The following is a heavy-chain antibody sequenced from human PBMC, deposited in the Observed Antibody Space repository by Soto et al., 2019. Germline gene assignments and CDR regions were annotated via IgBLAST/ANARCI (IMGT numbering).Heavy chain of an antibody. J-gene: IGHJ6*03. V-gene: IGHV3-64*01. CDR2: ISSNGVGT. Sequence: EVQLAESGGGLAQPGGSLRLSCAASGFTLSGYAMYWVRQAPGKGLEYVSGISSNGVGTYYANSVQGRFTISRDNSKNTVYLQMGSLRPEDMAVYYCERRAHPDFYYMDVWGKGTTVTVSS. CDR3: ERRAHPDFYYMDV. CDR1: GFTLSGYA.